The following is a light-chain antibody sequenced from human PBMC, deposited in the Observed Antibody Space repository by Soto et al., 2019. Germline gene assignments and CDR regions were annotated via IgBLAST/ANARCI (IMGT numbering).Light chain of an antibody. J-gene: IGLJ1*01. CDR1: SSDVGGYNY. Sequence: QSALTQPPSAAGSPGQSVTISCTGTSSDVGGYNYVSWYQHHPGKAPKFMIYEVSNRPSGVSNRFSGSKSGHTASLTISGLQSEDEADYFCTSYTTYSTLDVFGTGTKLTVL. CDR3: TSYTTYSTLDV. CDR2: EVS. V-gene: IGLV2-14*01.